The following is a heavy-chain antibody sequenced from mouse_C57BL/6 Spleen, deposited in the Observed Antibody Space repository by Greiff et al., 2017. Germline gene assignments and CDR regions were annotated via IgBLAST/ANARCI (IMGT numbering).Heavy chain of an antibody. D-gene: IGHD3-2*02. Sequence: VQLQQSGAELVRPGASVTLSCKASGYTFTGYEMHWVKQTPVHGLEWIGAIDPETGGTAYNQKFKGKAILTADKSSITAYMELRSRTSEGAAFDYCTRQLRRRGYVDYGGQGTTLTVSS. CDR1: GYTFTGYE. CDR2: IDPETGGT. V-gene: IGHV1-15*01. J-gene: IGHJ2*01. CDR3: TRQLRRRGYVDY.